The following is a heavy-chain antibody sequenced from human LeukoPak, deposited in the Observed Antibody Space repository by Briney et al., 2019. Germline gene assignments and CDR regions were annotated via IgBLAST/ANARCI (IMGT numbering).Heavy chain of an antibody. CDR2: IKQDGSET. Sequence: PGGSLRLSCAASKFTFSNYWMSWVRQAPGKGLEWVANIKQDGSETYYVDSVRGRFTISRDNAKNSLYLQMNSLTVKDTAVYYCARSIAMAGSLGYWGQGTLVTVSS. D-gene: IGHD6-19*01. CDR1: KFTFSNYW. CDR3: ARSIAMAGSLGY. J-gene: IGHJ4*02. V-gene: IGHV3-7*01.